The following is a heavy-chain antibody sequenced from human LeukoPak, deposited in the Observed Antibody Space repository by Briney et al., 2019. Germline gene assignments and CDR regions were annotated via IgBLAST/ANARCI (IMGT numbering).Heavy chain of an antibody. CDR1: GGTFSSYA. V-gene: IGHV1-69*05. CDR2: TIPIFGTA. D-gene: IGHD2-2*01. Sequence: SVKVSCKASGGTFSSYAISWVRQAPGQGLEWMGGTIPIFGTANYAQKFQGRVTITTDESTSTAYMELSSLRSEDTAVYYCASTEDIVVVPAANPFCYWGQGTLVTVSS. CDR3: ASTEDIVVVPAANPFCY. J-gene: IGHJ4*02.